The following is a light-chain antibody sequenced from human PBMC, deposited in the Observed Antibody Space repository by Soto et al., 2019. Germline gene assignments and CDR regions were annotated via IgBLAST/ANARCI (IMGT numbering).Light chain of an antibody. V-gene: IGKV1-5*03. CDR2: KAS. Sequence: DIQMTQSPSTLSASVGDRVTITCRASQSISSWLAWYQQKPGKAPKLLIYKASSLESGVPSRFSGSGSGTEFTLTSSSLQPDDFATYFCQQYNSYSPPTFGQGTKVEIQ. CDR1: QSISSW. CDR3: QQYNSYSPPT. J-gene: IGKJ1*01.